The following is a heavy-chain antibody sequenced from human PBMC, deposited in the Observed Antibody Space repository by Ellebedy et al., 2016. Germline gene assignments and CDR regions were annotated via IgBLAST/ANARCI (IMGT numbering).Heavy chain of an antibody. CDR2: IWYDGSNK. V-gene: IGHV3-33*01. D-gene: IGHD3-3*02. CDR1: GFSFSSYG. CDR3: AREGGIFGLDY. J-gene: IGHJ4*02. Sequence: GESLKISXAASGFSFSSYGMYWVRQAPGKGLEWVVVIWYDGSNKYYADSVKGRFTISRDNSKNTLYLQMNSLRAEDTALYYCAREGGIFGLDYWGQGTLVTVSS.